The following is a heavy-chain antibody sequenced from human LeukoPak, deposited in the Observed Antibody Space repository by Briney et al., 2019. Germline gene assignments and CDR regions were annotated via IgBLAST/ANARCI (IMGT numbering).Heavy chain of an antibody. V-gene: IGHV3-23*01. Sequence: QPGGSLILSCAASGFTFSSYAMSWVRQAPGKGLQWVSAISGSAGSTYYADSVKGRFTISRDNSKNTLYLQMNSLRAEDTAVYYCANSLWDASDYWGQGTLVTVSS. CDR3: ANSLWDASDY. D-gene: IGHD1-26*01. J-gene: IGHJ4*02. CDR1: GFTFSSYA. CDR2: ISGSAGST.